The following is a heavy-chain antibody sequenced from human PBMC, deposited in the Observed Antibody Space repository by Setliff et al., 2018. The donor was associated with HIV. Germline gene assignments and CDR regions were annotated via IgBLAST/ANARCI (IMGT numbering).Heavy chain of an antibody. CDR1: GYIFTSYW. D-gene: IGHD7-27*01. J-gene: IGHJ6*03. CDR3: ARVPNWGRVDYYYYYMDV. Sequence: KISCKGSGYIFTSYWIGWVRQMPGKGLEWMGGIFPFFGTANYAQKFQGRVTSTADESTSTAYMELSSLRSEDTAVYYCARVPNWGRVDYYYYYMDVWGKGTTVTVSS. CDR2: IFPFFGTA. V-gene: IGHV1-69*01.